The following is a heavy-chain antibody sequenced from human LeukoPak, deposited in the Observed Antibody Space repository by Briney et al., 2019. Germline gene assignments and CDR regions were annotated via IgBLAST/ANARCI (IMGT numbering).Heavy chain of an antibody. CDR2: IYYSGST. D-gene: IGHD3-10*01. CDR1: GASISSSSYY. V-gene: IGHV4-39*07. CDR3: ARANMVRGPLSD. Sequence: SETLFLTCTVSGASISSSSYYWGWIRQPPGKGVEWIGSIYYSGSTYYNPSLKSRVTISVDTSKNQFFLKLSSVTAAETAVYYCARANMVRGPLSDWGQGTLVTVSS. J-gene: IGHJ4*02.